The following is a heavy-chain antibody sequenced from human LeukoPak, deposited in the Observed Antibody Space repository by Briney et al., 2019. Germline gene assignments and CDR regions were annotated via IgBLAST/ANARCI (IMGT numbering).Heavy chain of an antibody. CDR3: ARELVRGSSDYYGMDV. J-gene: IGHJ6*02. CDR2: IYYSGST. CDR1: GGSMTTYY. V-gene: IGHV4-59*01. Sequence: SETLSLTCAVSGGSMTTYYWSWIRQPPGKGLEWIGYIYYSGSTNYNPSLKSRVTISVDTSKNQFSLKLSSVTAADTAVYYCARELVRGSSDYYGMDVWGQGTTVTVSS. D-gene: IGHD1-26*01.